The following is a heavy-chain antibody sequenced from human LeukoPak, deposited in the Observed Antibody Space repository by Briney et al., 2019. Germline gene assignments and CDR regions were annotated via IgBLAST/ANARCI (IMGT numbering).Heavy chain of an antibody. CDR3: EREIAARPLWGYYYYYYMDV. CDR1: GGTFSSYA. J-gene: IGHJ6*03. V-gene: IGHV1-69*13. CDR2: IIPIFGTA. Sequence: ASVKVSCKASGGTFSSYAISWVRQAPGQGLEWMGGIIPIFGTANYAQKFQGRVTITADEPTSTAYMELSSLRSEDTAVYYCEREIAARPLWGYYYYYYMDVWGKGTTVIVSS. D-gene: IGHD6-6*01.